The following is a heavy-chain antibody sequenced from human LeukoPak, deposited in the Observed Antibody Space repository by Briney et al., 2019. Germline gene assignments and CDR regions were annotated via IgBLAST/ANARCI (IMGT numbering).Heavy chain of an antibody. CDR1: GGSIASGGYY. CDR2: IHYRGKT. V-gene: IGHV4-31*03. J-gene: IGHJ4*02. CDR3: ARNPQYFFDR. Sequence: SHTLSLTCTVSGGSIASGGYYWSWLRHHPCKGLEWIGYIHYRGKTYYNPSLESRLNISVDTSKNQFSLRLDSVTAADTAIYYCARNPQYFFDRWGPGILVTVSS.